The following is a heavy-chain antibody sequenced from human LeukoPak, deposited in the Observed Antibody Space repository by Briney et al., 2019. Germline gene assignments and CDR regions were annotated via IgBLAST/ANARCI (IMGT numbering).Heavy chain of an antibody. CDR1: GFTFSSYT. D-gene: IGHD2-15*01. CDR3: ARVTGHCFSGSCHSDY. J-gene: IGHJ4*02. CDR2: ISSTTSYI. V-gene: IGHV3-21*01. Sequence: GGSLRLSCAASGFTFSSYTMNWVRQAPGKGLEWVSSISSTTSYIFYADSVKGRFTISRDNAKNSLNLQMNSLTAEDTAVYYCARVTGHCFSGSCHSDYWGQGTLVSVSS.